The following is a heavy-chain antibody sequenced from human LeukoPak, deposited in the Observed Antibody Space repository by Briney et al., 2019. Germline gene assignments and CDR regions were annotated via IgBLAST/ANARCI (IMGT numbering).Heavy chain of an antibody. V-gene: IGHV1-2*02. J-gene: IGHJ4*02. CDR2: INPNSGGT. Sequence: ASVKVSCKASGYTFTGYYMHWVRQAPGQGLEWMGWINPNSGGTNYAQKFQGRVTMTRDTSISTAYMELSRLRSDDTAVYYCAKSRAAAGLYFDYWGQGTLVTVSS. D-gene: IGHD6-13*01. CDR3: AKSRAAAGLYFDY. CDR1: GYTFTGYY.